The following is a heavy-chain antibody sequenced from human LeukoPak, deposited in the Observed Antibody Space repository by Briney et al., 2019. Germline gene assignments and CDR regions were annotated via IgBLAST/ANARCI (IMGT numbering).Heavy chain of an antibody. CDR2: IYHSGST. V-gene: IGHV4-4*02. D-gene: IGHD4-17*01. CDR3: ARDWTPDYGDYTYFQH. Sequence: SETLSLTCAVSGGSISSSNWWSWVRQPPGKGLEWIGEIYHSGSTNYNPSLKSRVTISVDKSKNQFSLKLSSVTAADTAVYYCARDWTPDYGDYTYFQHWGQGTLVTVSS. CDR1: GGSISSSNW. J-gene: IGHJ1*01.